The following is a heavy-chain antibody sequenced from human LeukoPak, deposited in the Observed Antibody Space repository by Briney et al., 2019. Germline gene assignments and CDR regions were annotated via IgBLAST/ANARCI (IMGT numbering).Heavy chain of an antibody. CDR1: GAAISSGTYY. CDR2: IFTSGNT. J-gene: IGHJ3*01. D-gene: IGHD5-18*01. CDR3: AYDL. Sequence: SQTLSLTCNVSGAAISSGTYYWSWLRQPAGKGLEWIGRIFTSGNTDYNPSLKSRVFISIETSKNRFSLTLNSVTAADTAVDSRAYDLWGQGTMVTVSS. V-gene: IGHV4-61*02.